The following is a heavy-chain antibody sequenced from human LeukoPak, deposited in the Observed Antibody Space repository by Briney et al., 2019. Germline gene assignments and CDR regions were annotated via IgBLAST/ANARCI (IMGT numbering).Heavy chain of an antibody. CDR2: IHSSGST. Sequence: SSETLSLTCSVSGGSISGSSSFWGWIRQPPGKGLEWMGSIHSSGSTHYNPSLESRVTISLDTSKNQFSLRLKSVTAADTATYYCARLSSEYSSSWLDSWGQGALVTVSS. V-gene: IGHV4-39*07. J-gene: IGHJ4*02. D-gene: IGHD6-13*01. CDR3: ARLSSEYSSSWLDS. CDR1: GGSISGSSSF.